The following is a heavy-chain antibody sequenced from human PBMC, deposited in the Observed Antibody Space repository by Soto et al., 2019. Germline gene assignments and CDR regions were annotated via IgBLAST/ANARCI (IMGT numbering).Heavy chain of an antibody. J-gene: IGHJ6*02. Sequence: PGGSLRLSCADSVFMFSSFAMTLVRQSPGKGLEWVSTTRSNGEHTYYADSVKGSFTVSRDNSKNTLFLEMSSLRAEDSAIYYCAKDSKSVSVSAARVYGMEVWGQGTTVTVSS. CDR2: TRSNGEHT. CDR3: AKDSKSVSVSAARVYGMEV. CDR1: VFMFSSFA. D-gene: IGHD2-2*01. V-gene: IGHV3-23*01.